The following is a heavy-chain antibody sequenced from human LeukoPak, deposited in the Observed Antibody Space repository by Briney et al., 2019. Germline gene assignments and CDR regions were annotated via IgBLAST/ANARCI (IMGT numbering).Heavy chain of an antibody. CDR1: GYIFTSYW. CDR2: IYPRDSNT. Sequence: GESLKISCKGSGYIFTSYWIGWVRQMPGNGLELMGIIYPRDSNTTYSPSFQGQVTISADRSINTAYLQWSSLKDSDTAMYYCARRTYYYDNSGYYLDYWGQGTLVTVSS. CDR3: ARRTYYYDNSGYYLDY. V-gene: IGHV5-51*01. D-gene: IGHD3-22*01. J-gene: IGHJ4*02.